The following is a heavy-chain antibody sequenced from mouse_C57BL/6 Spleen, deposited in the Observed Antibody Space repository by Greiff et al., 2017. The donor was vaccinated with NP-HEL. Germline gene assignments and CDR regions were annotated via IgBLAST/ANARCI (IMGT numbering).Heavy chain of an antibody. Sequence: VQLQQSGAELARPGASVKLSCKASGYTFTSYGISWVKQRTGQGLEWIGEIYPRSGNTYYNEKFKGKATLTADKSSSTAYMELRSLTSEDSAVYFCARSGDYDYDDGYAMDYWGQGTSVTVSS. CDR1: GYTFTSYG. CDR3: ARSGDYDYDDGYAMDY. J-gene: IGHJ4*01. V-gene: IGHV1-81*01. CDR2: IYPRSGNT. D-gene: IGHD2-4*01.